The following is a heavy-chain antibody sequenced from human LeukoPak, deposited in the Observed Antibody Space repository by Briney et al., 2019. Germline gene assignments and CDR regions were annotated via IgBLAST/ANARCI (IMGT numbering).Heavy chain of an antibody. CDR3: ARDSVGRSNWFDP. J-gene: IGHJ5*02. CDR1: GFTFSTYS. Sequence: GRSLRLSCAASGFTFSTYSMVWVRQAPGKGLEWVSSISSDSSYIYYADSVKGRFTISRDNAKNSLYLQMSSLRGEDTAVYYCARDSVGRSNWFDPWGQGTLVTVSS. CDR2: ISSDSSYI. V-gene: IGHV3-21*01.